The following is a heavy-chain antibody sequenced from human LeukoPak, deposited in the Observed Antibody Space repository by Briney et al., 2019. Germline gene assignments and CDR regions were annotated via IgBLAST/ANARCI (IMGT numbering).Heavy chain of an antibody. J-gene: IGHJ4*02. D-gene: IGHD3-22*01. CDR2: IYSGGST. CDR1: GFTVSSNY. CDR3: ARGGYYDSSGYYYGLD. V-gene: IGHV3-53*01. Sequence: GGSLRLSCAASGFTVSSNYMSWVCQAPGKGLEWVSVIYSGGSTYYADSVKGRFTISRDNSKNTLYLQMNSLRAEDTAVYYCARGGYYDSSGYYYGLDWGQGTLVTVSS.